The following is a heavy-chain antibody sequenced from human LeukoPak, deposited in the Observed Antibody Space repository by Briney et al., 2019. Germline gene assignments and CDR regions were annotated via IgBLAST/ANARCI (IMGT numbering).Heavy chain of an antibody. Sequence: GGSLRLSCAGSGFTFGSYGMHWFRQTPGKGLEWVAVIAYDGSRAFYADSVKGRFTISRDDSKNTMSVQMDDLRAEDTAVYYCTRYNNDHFDYWGQGTLVTVSS. D-gene: IGHD1-14*01. CDR2: IAYDGSRA. V-gene: IGHV3-33*01. CDR3: TRYNNDHFDY. CDR1: GFTFGSYG. J-gene: IGHJ4*02.